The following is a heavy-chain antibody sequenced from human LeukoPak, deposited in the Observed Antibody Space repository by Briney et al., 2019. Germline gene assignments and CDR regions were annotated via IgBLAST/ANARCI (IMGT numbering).Heavy chain of an antibody. CDR1: GGTFSSYA. J-gene: IGHJ4*02. Sequence: SVKVSCKASGGTFSSYAISWVRQAPGQGLEWMGRIIPILGIANYAQKFQGRVTITADKSTSTAYMELSSLRSEDTAVYYCAPTVAGSGSYSGYWGQGTLVTVSS. D-gene: IGHD1-26*01. V-gene: IGHV1-69*04. CDR2: IIPILGIA. CDR3: APTVAGSGSYSGY.